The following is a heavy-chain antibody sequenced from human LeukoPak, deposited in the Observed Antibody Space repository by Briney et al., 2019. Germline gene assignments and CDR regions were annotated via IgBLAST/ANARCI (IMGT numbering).Heavy chain of an antibody. J-gene: IGHJ5*02. CDR3: ARRDCDSIKCRGSNWFDP. D-gene: IGHD2/OR15-2a*01. CDR2: ISGSGGST. CDR1: GFTFSSYA. V-gene: IGHV3-23*01. Sequence: GGSLRLSCAASGFTFSSYAMSWVRQAPGKGLEWVSAISGSGGSTYYADSVKGRFTISRDNSKNTLYLQMNSLRAEDTAVYYCARRDCDSIKCRGSNWFDPWGQGTLVSVSS.